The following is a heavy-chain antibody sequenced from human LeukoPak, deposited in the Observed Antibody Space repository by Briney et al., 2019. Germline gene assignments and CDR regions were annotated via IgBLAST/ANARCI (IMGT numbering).Heavy chain of an antibody. CDR2: MKQDGSEK. D-gene: IGHD2-2*01. V-gene: IGHV3-7*01. CDR3: ARDQLGYCSSTSCYESTMDV. J-gene: IGHJ6*03. CDR1: GFTFSSYW. Sequence: PGGSLRLSCAASGFTFSSYWMSWVRQAPGKGLEWVANMKQDGSEKYYVDSVKGRFTISRDNAKNSLYLQMNSLRAEDTAVYYCARDQLGYCSSTSCYESTMDVWGKGTTVTVSS.